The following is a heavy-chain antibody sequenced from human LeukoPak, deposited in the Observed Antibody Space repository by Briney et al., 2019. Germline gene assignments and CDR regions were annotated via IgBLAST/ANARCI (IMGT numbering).Heavy chain of an antibody. V-gene: IGHV3-15*01. CDR1: GFTFSNAW. Sequence: GGSLRLSCAASGFTFSNAWMSWVRQAPGKGLEWVGRIKSKAVGGTADYAAPVKGRFTVSRDDSKNTLYLQMNSLKTEDTAMYYCTSDDPINRSWGQGTLVTVSP. J-gene: IGHJ4*02. CDR3: TSDDPINRS. CDR2: IKSKAVGGTA.